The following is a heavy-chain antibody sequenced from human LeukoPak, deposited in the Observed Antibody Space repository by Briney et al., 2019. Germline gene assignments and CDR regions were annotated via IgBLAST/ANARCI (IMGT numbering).Heavy chain of an antibody. J-gene: IGHJ5*02. Sequence: GGSLRLSCVASRFTFSTYGMSWVRQAQGKGLEWDAAVSSTGSGTYYPDSLKGRFIISRDNSQNTVFLQMNSLRPEDTAFYFCAKDGPLLWFGPTDAWGQGILVTVSS. D-gene: IGHD3-10*01. CDR3: AKDGPLLWFGPTDA. V-gene: IGHV3-23*01. CDR2: VSSTGSGT. CDR1: RFTFSTYG.